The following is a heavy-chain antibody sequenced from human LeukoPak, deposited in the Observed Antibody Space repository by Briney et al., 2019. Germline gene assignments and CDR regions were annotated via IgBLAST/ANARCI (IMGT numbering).Heavy chain of an antibody. D-gene: IGHD2-8*01. CDR3: ARGILRGGYCTNGVCFRGFYYYGMDV. V-gene: IGHV3-11*01. Sequence: GGSLRLSCAASGFTFSDYYMSWIRQAPGKGLEWVSYISSSGSTIYYADSVKGRFTISRDNAKNSLYLQMNSLRAEDTAVYYCARGILRGGYCTNGVCFRGFYYYGMDVWGQGTTVTVSS. CDR1: GFTFSDYY. CDR2: ISSSGSTI. J-gene: IGHJ6*02.